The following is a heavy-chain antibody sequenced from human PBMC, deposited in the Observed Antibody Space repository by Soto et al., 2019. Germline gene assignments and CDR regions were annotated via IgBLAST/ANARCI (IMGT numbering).Heavy chain of an antibody. Sequence: QVQLVQSGAEVKKPGSSVKVSCKASGGTFSSYAISWVRQAPGQGLEWMGGIIPIFGTANYAQKFQGRVTITADESTSTDYMELSSLRSEDTAVYYCAREGVSSTSSKQAYYYYGMDVWGQGTTVTVSS. CDR2: IIPIFGTA. V-gene: IGHV1-69*01. D-gene: IGHD2-2*01. J-gene: IGHJ6*02. CDR1: GGTFSSYA. CDR3: AREGVSSTSSKQAYYYYGMDV.